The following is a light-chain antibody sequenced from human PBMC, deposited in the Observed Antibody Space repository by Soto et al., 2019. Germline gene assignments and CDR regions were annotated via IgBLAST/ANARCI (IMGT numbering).Light chain of an antibody. V-gene: IGLV2-14*01. CDR3: SSYTTSGTRI. CDR1: SGDIGGYNY. Sequence: QSALTQPASVSGSPGQSITISCTGTSGDIGGYNYVSWYQQHPGKAPKLLISEVTNRPSGVSNRFSGSKSGNTASLTISGLQAEDEADYYCSSYTTSGTRIFGAGTQLTVL. J-gene: IGLJ2*01. CDR2: EVT.